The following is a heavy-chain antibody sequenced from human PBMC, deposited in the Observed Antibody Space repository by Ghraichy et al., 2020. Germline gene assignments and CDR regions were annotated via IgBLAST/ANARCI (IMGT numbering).Heavy chain of an antibody. CDR2: ISAYNGNT. CDR3: AVLPAIDRPDAFDI. V-gene: IGHV1-18*01. D-gene: IGHD3-10*01. Sequence: ASVKVSCKASGYTFTSYGISWVRQAPGQGLEWMGWISAYNGNTNYAQKLQGRVTMTTDTSTSTAYMELRSLRSDDTAVYYCAVLPAIDRPDAFDIWGQGTMVTVSS. J-gene: IGHJ3*02. CDR1: GYTFTSYG.